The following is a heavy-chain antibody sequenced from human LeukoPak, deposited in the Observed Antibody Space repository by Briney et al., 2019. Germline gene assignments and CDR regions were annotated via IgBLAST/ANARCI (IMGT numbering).Heavy chain of an antibody. Sequence: GGSLRLSCAVSGFTFSRHWMSWVRPAPGKGLEWVANIKQDGSEKNYVDSVKGRFTISRDNTKNSLYLQMTSLRAEGTAVYYCARVWGWSSSGPFDYWGQGTLVTVSS. V-gene: IGHV3-7*01. CDR2: IKQDGSEK. CDR1: GFTFSRHW. J-gene: IGHJ4*02. CDR3: ARVWGWSSSGPFDY. D-gene: IGHD3-22*01.